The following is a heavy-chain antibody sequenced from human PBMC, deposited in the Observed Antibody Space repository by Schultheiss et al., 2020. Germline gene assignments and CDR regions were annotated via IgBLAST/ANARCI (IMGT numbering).Heavy chain of an antibody. CDR3: ARDLSAAAGLHYYYYYGMDV. CDR1: GGSFSGYY. J-gene: IGHJ6*02. Sequence: SETLSLTCAVYGGSFSGYYWSWIRQPPGKGLEWIGEINHSGSTNYNPSLKSRVTISVDTSKNQFSLKLSSVTAADTAVYYCARDLSAAAGLHYYYYYGMDVWGQGTTVTVSS. D-gene: IGHD6-13*01. CDR2: INHSGST. V-gene: IGHV4-34*01.